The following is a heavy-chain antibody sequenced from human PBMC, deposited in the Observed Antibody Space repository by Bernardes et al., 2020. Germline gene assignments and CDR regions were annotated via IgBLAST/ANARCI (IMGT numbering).Heavy chain of an antibody. CDR2: IYPGGSDI. CDR3: ARQRHFDY. V-gene: IGHV5-51*01. Sequence: GASLKISCMGSGYIFANYWIGWVRQMPGKGLEWMGIIYPGGSDIRYSPSFQGQVTISADKSINTAYLQWSSLKASDTAMYYCARQRHFDYWGQGTLVTVSS. J-gene: IGHJ4*02. CDR1: GYIFANYW.